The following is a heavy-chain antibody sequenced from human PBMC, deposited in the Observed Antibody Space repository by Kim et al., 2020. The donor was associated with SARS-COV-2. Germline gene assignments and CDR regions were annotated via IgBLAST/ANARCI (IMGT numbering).Heavy chain of an antibody. CDR3: ARGRAGVGPAPVLGLGPYYDYYAMDV. CDR1: GGSFSDYN. J-gene: IGHJ6*02. D-gene: IGHD2-8*02. CDR2: INNSGST. Sequence: SETLSLTCAVYGGSFSDYNWSWIRQPPGKGLEWIGEINNSGSTNSSPSLKSRITISVDTSKGQFSLRLKSMTATDTAVYYCARGRAGVGPAPVLGLGPYYDYYAMDVWGRGTPVAVSS. V-gene: IGHV4-34*01.